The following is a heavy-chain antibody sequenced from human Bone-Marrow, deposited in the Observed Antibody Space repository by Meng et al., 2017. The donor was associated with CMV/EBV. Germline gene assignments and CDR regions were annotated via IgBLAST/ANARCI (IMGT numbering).Heavy chain of an antibody. CDR3: ARVYCSSTSCHRYYGMDV. CDR1: GYTFTSYY. V-gene: IGHV1-46*01. CDR2: INPSGGNT. D-gene: IGHD2-2*01. J-gene: IGHJ6*02. Sequence: ASVKVSCKSSGYTFTSYYMHWVRQAPGQGLEWMGIINPSGGNTSYAQKFQGRVTMTRDTSTSTVYMELSSLRSEDTAVYYCARVYCSSTSCHRYYGMDVWGQGTTVTVSS.